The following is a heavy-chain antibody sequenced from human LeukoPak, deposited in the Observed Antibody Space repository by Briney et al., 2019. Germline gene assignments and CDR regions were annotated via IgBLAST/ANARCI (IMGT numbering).Heavy chain of an antibody. CDR2: ISSSGSTI. J-gene: IGHJ4*02. Sequence: GGSLRLSCAAPGFTFSSYEMNWVRQAPGKGLEWVSYISSSGSTIYYADSVKGRFTISRDNAKNSLYLQMNSPRAEDTAVYYCARDPPRVVLRLSDYWGQGTLVTVSS. CDR1: GFTFSSYE. CDR3: ARDPPRVVLRLSDY. V-gene: IGHV3-48*03. D-gene: IGHD5-12*01.